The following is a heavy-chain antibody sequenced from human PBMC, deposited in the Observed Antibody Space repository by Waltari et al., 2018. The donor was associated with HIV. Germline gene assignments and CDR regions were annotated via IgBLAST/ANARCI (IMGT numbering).Heavy chain of an antibody. D-gene: IGHD2-15*01. CDR3: AKEWQDIVVVVPYGSCDI. CDR2: ISGSGGSK. V-gene: IGHV3-23*01. Sequence: EVQLSESGGGLVQPGGSLRLSCAASGFTFSSYAMSWVRQAPGKGLEWVSGISGSGGSKYYADSGKGRFTISRDSSKNTLFLQMNSLRAEDTAIYYCAKEWQDIVVVVPYGSCDIWGQGTMVTVSS. J-gene: IGHJ3*02. CDR1: GFTFSSYA.